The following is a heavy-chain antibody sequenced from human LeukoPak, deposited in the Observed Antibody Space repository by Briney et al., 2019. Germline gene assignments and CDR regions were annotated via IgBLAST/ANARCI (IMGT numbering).Heavy chain of an antibody. CDR2: IYHSGST. V-gene: IGHV4-38-2*02. CDR1: GYSISSGYY. J-gene: IGHJ4*02. CDR3: ARDRGTYDSSAFDY. D-gene: IGHD3-22*01. Sequence: SETLSLTCTVSGYSISSGYYWGWIRQPPGKGLEWIGSIYHSGSTYYNPSLKSRVTISVDTSKNQFSLKLSSVTAADTAVYYCARDRGTYDSSAFDYWGQGTLVTVSS.